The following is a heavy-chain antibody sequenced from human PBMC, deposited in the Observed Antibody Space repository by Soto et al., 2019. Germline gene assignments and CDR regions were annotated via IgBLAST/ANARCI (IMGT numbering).Heavy chain of an antibody. V-gene: IGHV4-34*01. Sequence: QVQLQQWGAGLLKPSETLSLTCAVYGGSFSGYYWNWIRQPPGKGLEWIGEIHHSGSTNYNPSLKSRVTISVDTSQNQFSLKLSSVTAADTAVYYCARLVVGLGSIDYWGQGTLVTVSS. CDR2: IHHSGST. CDR3: ARLVVGLGSIDY. J-gene: IGHJ4*02. CDR1: GGSFSGYY. D-gene: IGHD3-10*01.